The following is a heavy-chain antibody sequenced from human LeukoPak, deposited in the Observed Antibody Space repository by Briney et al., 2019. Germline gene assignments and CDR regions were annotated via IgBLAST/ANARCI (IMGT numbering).Heavy chain of an antibody. D-gene: IGHD3-22*01. CDR1: GYTFTGYY. CDR3: ARDQGITMIVEVDAFDI. J-gene: IGHJ3*02. CDR2: INPNSGGT. Sequence: ASVKVSCKASGYTFTGYYMHWVRQAPGQGLEWMGWINPNSGGTNYAQKFQGRVTMTRDTSISTAYMELSRLRSDDTAVYYCARDQGITMIVEVDAFDIWGQGTMVTVSS. V-gene: IGHV1-2*02.